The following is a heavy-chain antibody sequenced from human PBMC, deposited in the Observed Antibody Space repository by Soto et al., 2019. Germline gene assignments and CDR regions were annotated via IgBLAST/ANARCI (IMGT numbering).Heavy chain of an antibody. CDR3: AKATLLDYYGSGSYYNPQSNDYYYYYMDV. CDR1: GFTFSSYA. J-gene: IGHJ6*03. CDR2: ISGSGGST. V-gene: IGHV3-23*01. Sequence: GGSLRLSCAASGFTFSSYAMSWVRQAPGKGLEWVSAISGSGGSTYYADSVKGRFTISRDNSKNTLYLQMNSLRAEDTAVYYCAKATLLDYYGSGSYYNPQSNDYYYYYMDVWGKGTTVTVSS. D-gene: IGHD3-10*01.